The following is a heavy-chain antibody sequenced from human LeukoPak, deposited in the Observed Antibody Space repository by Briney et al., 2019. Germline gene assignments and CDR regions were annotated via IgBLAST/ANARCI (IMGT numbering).Heavy chain of an antibody. Sequence: SVKVSCKASGGTFSAYAINWVRQAPGHGLEWMGRIIPILSQVNYAQKFQGRVSITADESTSTAYMDLSSLRSEDTAVYYCVTGGAYRDAFDIWGQGTMVIVSS. CDR3: VTGGAYRDAFDI. CDR2: IIPILSQV. V-gene: IGHV1-69*11. CDR1: GGTFSAYA. J-gene: IGHJ3*02. D-gene: IGHD3-10*01.